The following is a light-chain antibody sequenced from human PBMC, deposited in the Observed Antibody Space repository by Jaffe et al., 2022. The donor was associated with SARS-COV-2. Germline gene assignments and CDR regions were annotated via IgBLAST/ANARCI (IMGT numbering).Light chain of an antibody. J-gene: IGKJ5*01. V-gene: IGKV1-12*01. Sequence: DIQMTQSPSSVSASVGDRVTITCRASQSIGSWLAWYQQRPGKAPNLLIYSASNLQTGVPSRFSGSGSGADFTLTISSLQPEDCATYYCQQLYTFPITFGQGTRLEI. CDR2: SAS. CDR3: QQLYTFPIT. CDR1: QSIGSW.